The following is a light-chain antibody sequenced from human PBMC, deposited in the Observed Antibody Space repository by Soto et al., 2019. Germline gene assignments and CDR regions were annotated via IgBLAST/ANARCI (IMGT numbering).Light chain of an antibody. V-gene: IGKV3-11*01. J-gene: IGKJ5*01. Sequence: IVLPQSPATLSLWPGETAILSCRASQSVSSYLSWYQQKPGQAPRLLIYDASSRAPGVPARFSGSGSGTDFTLTISSLEPEDFALYYCQQRSSWITFGQGTRLEIE. CDR1: QSVSSY. CDR3: QQRSSWIT. CDR2: DAS.